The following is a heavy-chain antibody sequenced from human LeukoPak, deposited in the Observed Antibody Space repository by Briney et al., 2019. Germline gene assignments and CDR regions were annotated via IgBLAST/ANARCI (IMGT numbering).Heavy chain of an antibody. D-gene: IGHD1-14*01. CDR2: ISAYNGNT. Sequence: GASVKVSCKASGYTYTSYGISWVRQALGQGLEWMGWISAYNGNTNYAQKLQGRVTMTTDTSTSTAYMELRSLRSDDTAVYYCARDNMPEEQWNHAEYFQHWGQGTLFTVSS. J-gene: IGHJ1*01. CDR3: ARDNMPEEQWNHAEYFQH. CDR1: GYTYTSYG. V-gene: IGHV1-18*01.